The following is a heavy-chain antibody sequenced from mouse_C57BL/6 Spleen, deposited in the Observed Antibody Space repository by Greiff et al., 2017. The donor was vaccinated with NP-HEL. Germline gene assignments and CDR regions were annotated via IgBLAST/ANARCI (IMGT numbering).Heavy chain of an antibody. V-gene: IGHV1-64*01. CDR3: AVYSNYGEGAMDY. CDR1: GYTFTSYW. Sequence: VQLQQPGAELVKPGASVKLSCKASGYTFTSYWMHWVKQRPGQGLEWIGMIHPNSGSTNYNEKFKSKATLTVDKSSSTAYMQLSSLTSEDSAVYCGAVYSNYGEGAMDYWGQGTSVTVSS. D-gene: IGHD2-5*01. J-gene: IGHJ4*01. CDR2: IHPNSGST.